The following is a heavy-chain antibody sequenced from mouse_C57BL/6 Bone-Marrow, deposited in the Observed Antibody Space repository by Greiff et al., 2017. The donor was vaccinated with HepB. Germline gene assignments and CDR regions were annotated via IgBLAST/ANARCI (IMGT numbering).Heavy chain of an antibody. CDR1: GYTFTSYG. V-gene: IGHV1-81*01. D-gene: IGHD3-2*02. Sequence: VQLQQSGAELARPGASVKLSCKASGYTFTSYGISWVKQRTGQGLEWIGEIYPRSGNTYYNEKFKGKATLTADKSYSTAYMNLRSLTSEDSAVYFCARGDAQATPYWGQGTLVTVSA. J-gene: IGHJ3*01. CDR3: ARGDAQATPY. CDR2: IYPRSGNT.